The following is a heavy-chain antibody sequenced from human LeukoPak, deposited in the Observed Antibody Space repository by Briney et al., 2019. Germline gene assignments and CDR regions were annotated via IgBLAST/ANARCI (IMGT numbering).Heavy chain of an antibody. Sequence: GGSLRLSCAASGFTFSSYAMNWVRQAPGKGLEWVSVISGSGGSTYYADSVKGRFTISRDNSKNTLFLQMNSLRAKDTAVYYCVNGGYCSSTSCPGLDLFDYWGQGTLVTVSS. CDR2: ISGSGGST. J-gene: IGHJ4*02. V-gene: IGHV3-23*01. D-gene: IGHD2-2*01. CDR1: GFTFSSYA. CDR3: VNGGYCSSTSCPGLDLFDY.